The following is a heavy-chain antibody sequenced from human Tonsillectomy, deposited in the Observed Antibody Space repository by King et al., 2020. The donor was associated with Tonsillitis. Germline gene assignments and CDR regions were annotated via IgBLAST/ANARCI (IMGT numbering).Heavy chain of an antibody. CDR2: ISYDGSNK. J-gene: IGHJ6*02. Sequence: VQLVESGGGVVQPGRSLRLSCAASGFTFSSYGMHWVRQAPGKGLEWVAVISYDGSNKYYAYSVKGRFTISRDNSKNTLYLQMNSLRAEDTAVYYCAKGVATVTTWNYYYYGMDVWGQGTTVTVSS. CDR3: AKGVATVTTWNYYYYGMDV. D-gene: IGHD4-17*01. V-gene: IGHV3-30*18. CDR1: GFTFSSYG.